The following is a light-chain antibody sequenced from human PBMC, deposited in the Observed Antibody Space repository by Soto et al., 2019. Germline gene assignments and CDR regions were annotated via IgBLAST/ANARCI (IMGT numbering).Light chain of an antibody. V-gene: IGKV3-15*01. CDR2: GAS. CDR3: QQYNIWSSIT. Sequence: EIVMTQSPATLSVSPGERATLSCRASQSISWKVGWYQQKPGQAPRLLIYGASIRATGVPPRFSGSGSGTEFTLTISSLQSEDFAVYYCQQYNIWSSITFGQGTRLEIK. CDR1: QSISWK. J-gene: IGKJ5*01.